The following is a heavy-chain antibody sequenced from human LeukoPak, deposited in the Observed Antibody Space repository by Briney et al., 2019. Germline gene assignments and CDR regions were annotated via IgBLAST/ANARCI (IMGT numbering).Heavy chain of an antibody. CDR2: ISYDGSTK. Sequence: GGSLRLSCSASGSIFNDAWMTWVRQAPGKGLEWVAVISYDGSTKYYVESVKGRFTISRDNSKNTLYLQMNSLRAEDTAVYYCAKAAHYDFWSGYDYWGQGTVVTVSS. J-gene: IGHJ4*02. CDR3: AKAAHYDFWSGYDY. V-gene: IGHV3-30*18. CDR1: GSIFNDAW. D-gene: IGHD3-3*01.